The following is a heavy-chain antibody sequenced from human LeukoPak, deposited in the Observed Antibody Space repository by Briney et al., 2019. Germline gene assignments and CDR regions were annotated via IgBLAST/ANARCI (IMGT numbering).Heavy chain of an antibody. V-gene: IGHV3-30*18. CDR1: GFTFSSYG. J-gene: IGHJ6*02. CDR3: AKAALWFDV. Sequence: GGSLRLSCAASGFTFSSYGMHWVRQAPGKGLEWVAVISYDGSNKYYADSVKGRFTISRDNSKNTLYLQMNSLRAEDTAVYYCAKAALWFDVRGQGTTVTVSS. D-gene: IGHD3-10*01. CDR2: ISYDGSNK.